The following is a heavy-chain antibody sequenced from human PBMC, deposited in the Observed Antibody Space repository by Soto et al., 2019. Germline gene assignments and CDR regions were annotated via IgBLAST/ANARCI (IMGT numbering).Heavy chain of an antibody. CDR2: ISSSSSYI. J-gene: IGHJ3*02. Sequence: GGSLRLSCAASGFTFSSYSMNWVRQAPGKGLEWVSSISSSSSYIYYADSVKGRFTISRDNAKNSLYLQMNSLSAEDTAVYYCAREGKTYYYGSGSYYKAFDIWGQGTMVTVSS. V-gene: IGHV3-21*01. CDR1: GFTFSSYS. CDR3: AREGKTYYYGSGSYYKAFDI. D-gene: IGHD3-10*01.